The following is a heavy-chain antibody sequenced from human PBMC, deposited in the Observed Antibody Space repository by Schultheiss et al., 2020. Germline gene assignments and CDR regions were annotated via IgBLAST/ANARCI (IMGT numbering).Heavy chain of an antibody. CDR2: IYYSGST. D-gene: IGHD6-6*01. CDR3: ARDHGIKQLGNYYYGMDV. Sequence: SQTLSLTCTVSGGSVSSGGYYWSWIRQPPGKGLEWIGSIYYSGSTNYNPSLKSRVTISVDKSRNQFSLKLSSVTAADTAVYYCARDHGIKQLGNYYYGMDVWGQGTTVTVSS. CDR1: GGSVSSGGYY. V-gene: IGHV4-39*07. J-gene: IGHJ6*02.